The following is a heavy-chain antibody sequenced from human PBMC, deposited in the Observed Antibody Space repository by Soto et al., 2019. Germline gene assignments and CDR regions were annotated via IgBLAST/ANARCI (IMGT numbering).Heavy chain of an antibody. Sequence: GGSLRLSCAASGFTFSSYGMHWVRQAPGKGLEWVAVISYDGSNKYYADSVKGRFTISRDNSKNTLYLQMNSLRAEDTAVYYCAKEPGPSGWYEWGQGTLVTVSS. CDR3: AKEPGPSGWYE. D-gene: IGHD6-19*01. CDR1: GFTFSSYG. J-gene: IGHJ4*02. V-gene: IGHV3-30*18. CDR2: ISYDGSNK.